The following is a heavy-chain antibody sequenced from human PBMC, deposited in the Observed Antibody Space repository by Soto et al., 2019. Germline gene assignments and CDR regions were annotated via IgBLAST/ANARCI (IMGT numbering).Heavy chain of an antibody. J-gene: IGHJ6*02. Sequence: ASVKVSCKASGYTFTSYDINWVRQATGQGLEWMGWMNPNSGNTGYAQKFQGRVTMTRNTSISTAYTELSSLRSEDTAVYYCARWGIRWELLRGYYYGMDVRGQGTTVTVSS. CDR3: ARWGIRWELLRGYYYGMDV. CDR1: GYTFTSYD. V-gene: IGHV1-8*01. CDR2: MNPNSGNT. D-gene: IGHD1-26*01.